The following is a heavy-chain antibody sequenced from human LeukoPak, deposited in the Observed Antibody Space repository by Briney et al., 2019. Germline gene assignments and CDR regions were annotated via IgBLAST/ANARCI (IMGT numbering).Heavy chain of an antibody. CDR2: ICGSGGST. Sequence: GGSLRLSCAASGFTFSSYAMSWVRQAPGKGLEWVSSICGSGGSTYYEDSVKGRFTISRGNYNNKMYLQQNSRRGEDNAVYYCAKTGGSSSFLTYFDYWGQGTLVTVSS. V-gene: IGHV3-23*01. D-gene: IGHD6-6*01. CDR1: GFTFSSYA. CDR3: AKTGGSSSFLTYFDY. J-gene: IGHJ4*02.